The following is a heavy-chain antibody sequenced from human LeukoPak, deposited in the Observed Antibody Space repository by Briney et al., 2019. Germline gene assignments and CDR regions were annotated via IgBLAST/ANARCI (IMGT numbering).Heavy chain of an antibody. J-gene: IGHJ4*02. Sequence: PGGTLRLSCAASGFTFSSYAMSWVRQAPGKGPEWVSAISGSGGSTYYADSVKGRFTISRDNSKNMLYLQMNSLRAEDTAVYYCAKRRSWYVDSWGQGTLVTVSS. CDR2: ISGSGGST. CDR1: GFTFSSYA. V-gene: IGHV3-23*01. CDR3: AKRRSWYVDS. D-gene: IGHD6-13*01.